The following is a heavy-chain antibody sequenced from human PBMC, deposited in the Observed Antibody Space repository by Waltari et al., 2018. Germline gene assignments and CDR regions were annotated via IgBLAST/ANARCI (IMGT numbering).Heavy chain of an antibody. V-gene: IGHV1-69*08. J-gene: IGHJ4*02. CDR3: ARGMVRGVSPAGGY. Sequence: QVQLVQSGAEVKKPGSSVKVSCKASGGTFSSYAISWVRQAPGQGLEWMGRISPIFGTANYAQKFQGRVTITADKSTSTAYMELSSLRSEDTAVYYCARGMVRGVSPAGGYWGQGTLVTVSS. D-gene: IGHD3-10*01. CDR1: GGTFSSYA. CDR2: ISPIFGTA.